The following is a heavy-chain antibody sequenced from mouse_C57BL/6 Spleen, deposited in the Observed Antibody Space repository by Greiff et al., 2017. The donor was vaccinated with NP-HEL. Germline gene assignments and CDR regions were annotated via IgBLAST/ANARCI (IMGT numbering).Heavy chain of an antibody. Sequence: QVQLQQPGAELVRPGSSVKLSCKASGYTFTSYWMDWVKQRPGQGLEWIGNIYPSDSETHYNQKFKDKATLTVDKSSSTAYMQLSSLTSEDSAVYYCARERSYPYYFDYWGQGTTLTVSS. CDR3: ARERSYPYYFDY. CDR2: IYPSDSET. J-gene: IGHJ2*01. D-gene: IGHD1-1*01. CDR1: GYTFTSYW. V-gene: IGHV1-61*01.